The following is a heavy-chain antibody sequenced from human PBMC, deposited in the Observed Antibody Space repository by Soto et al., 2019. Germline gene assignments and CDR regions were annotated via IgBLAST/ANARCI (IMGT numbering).Heavy chain of an antibody. D-gene: IGHD2-21*02. CDR3: ARAYCGGDCYSGSYWYFDL. CDR1: GGTFSSYA. CDR2: IIPIFGTA. J-gene: IGHJ2*01. Sequence: QVQLVQSGAEVKKPGSSVKVSCKASGGTFSSYAISWVRQAPGQGLEWMGGIIPIFGTANYAQKFQGRVTITADESTSTAYMELSSLRYEDTAVYYCARAYCGGDCYSGSYWYFDLWGRGTLVTVSS. V-gene: IGHV1-69*12.